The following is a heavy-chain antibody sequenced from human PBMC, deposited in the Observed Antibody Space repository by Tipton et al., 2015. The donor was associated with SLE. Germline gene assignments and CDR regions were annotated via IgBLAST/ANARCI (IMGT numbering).Heavy chain of an antibody. CDR2: IYYSGST. D-gene: IGHD7-27*01. V-gene: IGHV4-61*01. J-gene: IGHJ6*02. CDR3: ARETTGDTYSCYGMDV. Sequence: TLSLTCTVSGGSISSSSYYWGWIRQPPGKGLEWIGYIYYSGSTNYNPSLKSQVTISVDTSQNQFSLNLSSVTAADTAVYYCARETTGDTYSCYGMDVWGQGTPVTVSS. CDR1: GGSISSSSYY.